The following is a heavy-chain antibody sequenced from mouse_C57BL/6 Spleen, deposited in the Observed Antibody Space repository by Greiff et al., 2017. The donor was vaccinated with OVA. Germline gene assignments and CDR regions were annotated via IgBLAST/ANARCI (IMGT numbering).Heavy chain of an antibody. CDR3: ASDDGYSAWFAY. CDR2: IYPGDGDT. Sequence: QVQLQQSGPELVKPGASVKISCKASGYAFSSSWMNWVKQRPGKGLEWIGRIYPGDGDTNYNGKFKGKATLTADKSSSTAYMQLSSLTSEDSSVYFCASDDGYSAWFAYWGQGTLVTVSA. V-gene: IGHV1-82*01. D-gene: IGHD2-3*01. J-gene: IGHJ3*01. CDR1: GYAFSSSW.